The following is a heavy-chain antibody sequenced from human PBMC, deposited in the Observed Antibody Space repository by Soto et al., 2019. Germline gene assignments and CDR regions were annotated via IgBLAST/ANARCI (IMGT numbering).Heavy chain of an antibody. CDR2: ISSSSSYI. CDR3: ARDEVHCSSTSCRTSYNWFDP. V-gene: IGHV3-21*01. CDR1: GFTFSSYS. J-gene: IGHJ5*02. D-gene: IGHD2-2*01. Sequence: VGSLRLSWAASGFTFSSYSMNWVRQAPGKGLEWVSSISSSSSYIYYADSVKGRFTISRDNAKNSLYRQMNGLRAEDTAVYYCARDEVHCSSTSCRTSYNWFDPWGQGTLVTVSS.